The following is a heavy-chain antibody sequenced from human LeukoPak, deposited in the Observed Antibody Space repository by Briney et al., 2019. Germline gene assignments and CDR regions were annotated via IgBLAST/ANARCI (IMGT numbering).Heavy chain of an antibody. CDR3: AKDPLSSSGSYSGWFDP. Sequence: GGSLRLSCAASGFTFANYAMTWVRQAPGKGLEWVSVTSGSGTNACYADSVKGRFTISRDNRKNILYLDMNTLRAEDTAVYYCAKDPLSSSGSYSGWFDPWGQGTLVIVSS. D-gene: IGHD1-26*01. CDR1: GFTFANYA. J-gene: IGHJ5*02. V-gene: IGHV3-23*01. CDR2: TSGSGTNA.